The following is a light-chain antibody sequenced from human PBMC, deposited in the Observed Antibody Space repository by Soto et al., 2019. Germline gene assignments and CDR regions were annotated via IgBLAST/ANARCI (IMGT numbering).Light chain of an antibody. Sequence: ILITQSASTLSASPGERATLTCRASQSVGSYLAWYQQKPGQAPRLLIYATFTRQSGVPTRISGSGSGTDFTLTISSLQSEDFAAYYCQQCNSCPLTFGGGTKVDIK. CDR1: QSVGSY. CDR2: ATF. J-gene: IGKJ4*02. V-gene: IGKV1-8*01. CDR3: QQCNSCPLT.